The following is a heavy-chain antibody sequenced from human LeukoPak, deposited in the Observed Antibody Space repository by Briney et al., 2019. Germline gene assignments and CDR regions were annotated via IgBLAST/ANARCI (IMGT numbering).Heavy chain of an antibody. V-gene: IGHV4-59*11. CDR2: IYYSGST. J-gene: IGHJ4*02. CDR1: GDSISSHS. D-gene: IGHD5-18*01. CDR3: AREGPGYSFYYFDY. Sequence: SETLSLTCTVSGDSISSHSWNWIRQRPGKGLEWIGYIYYSGSTNYNPSLKSRVTISVDTSKNQFSLKLSSVTAADTAVYYCAREGPGYSFYYFDYWGQGTLVTVSS.